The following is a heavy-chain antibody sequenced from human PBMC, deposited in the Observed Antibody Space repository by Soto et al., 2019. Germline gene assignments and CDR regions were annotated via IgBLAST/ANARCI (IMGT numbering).Heavy chain of an antibody. CDR1: IFTFSDYG. J-gene: IGHJ5*02. CDR3: AREGSSRIVANNWVAT. V-gene: IGHV3-30*03. CDR2: ISYDGTKE. Sequence: QVHLVESGGGVVQVGKSLRLSCAASIFTFSDYGMDWVRQAPGKGLEWVAFISYDGTKEVYAASVKGRFAISRDNSQNTLSLQMNSLRTEDTAVYSCAREGSSRIVANNWVATWGQGTLVTVSS. D-gene: IGHD2-15*01.